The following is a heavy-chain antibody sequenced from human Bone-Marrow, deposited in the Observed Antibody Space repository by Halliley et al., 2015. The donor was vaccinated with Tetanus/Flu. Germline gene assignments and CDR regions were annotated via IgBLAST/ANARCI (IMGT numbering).Heavy chain of an antibody. CDR2: ISPYNGNT. V-gene: IGHV1-18*01. Sequence: QLVQSGAEVKKPGASVMVSCKASGYIFTSYGITWVRQAPGQGFEWMGWISPYNGNTAYAEKFQGRFTVATETSTNTAFMELRSLKAGATAVYYCARSHYWDAYWYLDIWGRGSLVTVSS. J-gene: IGHJ2*01. CDR3: ARSHYWDAYWYLDI. CDR1: GYIFTSYG. D-gene: IGHD1-26*01.